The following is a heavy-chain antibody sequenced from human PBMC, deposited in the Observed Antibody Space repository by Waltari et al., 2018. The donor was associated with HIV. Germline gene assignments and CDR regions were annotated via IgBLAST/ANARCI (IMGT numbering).Heavy chain of an antibody. CDR3: ARDERGTCTGANCYYFDY. V-gene: IGHV1-18*01. CDR1: GYTFSSYG. CDR2: ISTYNGDR. D-gene: IGHD2-8*02. J-gene: IGHJ4*02. Sequence: QVQLVQSGAELKKPGASVKVSCKTSGYTFSSYGISWVRQAPGQGLEWMGWISTYNGDRNSADKFQGRFTMTTDTSTSTASMELGSLRSDDTAVYYCARDERGTCTGANCYYFDYWGQGTVVTVSS.